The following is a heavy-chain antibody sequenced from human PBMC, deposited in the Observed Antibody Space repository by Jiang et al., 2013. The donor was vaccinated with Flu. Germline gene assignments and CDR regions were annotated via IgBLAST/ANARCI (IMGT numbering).Heavy chain of an antibody. D-gene: IGHD1-26*01. J-gene: IGHJ4*02. CDR3: ARSNVAGATYFDF. Sequence: GPGLVKPSETLSLTCDVSGGSISPHYWNWIRQPAEKGLEWIGRIYASGNTLYNSSLKSRLTMSVDTSRNQFSLKMTSVTAADTAVYYCARSNVAGATYFDFWGQGFWSPSPQ. V-gene: IGHV4-4*07. CDR2: IYASGNT. CDR1: GGSISPHY.